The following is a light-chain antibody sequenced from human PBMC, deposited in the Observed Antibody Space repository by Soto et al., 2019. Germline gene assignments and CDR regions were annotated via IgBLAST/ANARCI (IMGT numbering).Light chain of an antibody. CDR1: QXXXSSY. Sequence: EIVLTXSPXXXXLSXGXXAXXXXXASQXXXSSYLAWYQQKPGQAPRLLIYGASSRATGIPDRFSGSGSGTDFTLTISRLEPEDFAVYYCQQYSSSYTFGQGTKLEIK. CDR2: GAS. J-gene: IGKJ2*01. V-gene: IGKV3-20*01. CDR3: QQYSSSYT.